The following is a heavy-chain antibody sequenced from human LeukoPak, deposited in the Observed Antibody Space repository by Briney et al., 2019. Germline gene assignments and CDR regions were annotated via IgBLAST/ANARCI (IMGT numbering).Heavy chain of an antibody. V-gene: IGHV5-51*01. CDR3: ARGHLYDYSSTSYYFDY. CDR1: GYSFASYW. J-gene: IGHJ4*02. D-gene: IGHD6-13*01. CDR2: IYPGDSDT. Sequence: GESLKISCKGSGYSFASYWIGWVRQMPGKGLEWMGVIYPGDSDTRYSPSFQGQVTISADKSISTAYLQWSSLKASDTAMYYCARGHLYDYSSTSYYFDYWGQGTLVTVSS.